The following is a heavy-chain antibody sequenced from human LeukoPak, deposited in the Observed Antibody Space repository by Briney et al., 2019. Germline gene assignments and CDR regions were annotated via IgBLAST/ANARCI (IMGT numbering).Heavy chain of an antibody. J-gene: IGHJ3*02. V-gene: IGHV3-30*18. CDR3: AKVPGSSGWAYAFDI. Sequence: GRSLRLSCAASGFTFSSYGTHWVRQAPGKGLEWVAVISYDGSNKYYADSVKGRLTLSRDNSKNTLYLQMNSLKAEDTAVYYCAKVPGSSGWAYAFDIWGQGTMVTVSS. CDR1: GFTFSSYG. D-gene: IGHD6-19*01. CDR2: ISYDGSNK.